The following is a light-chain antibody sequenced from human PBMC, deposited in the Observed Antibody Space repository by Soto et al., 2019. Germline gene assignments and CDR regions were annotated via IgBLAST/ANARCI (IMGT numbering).Light chain of an antibody. V-gene: IGLV2-23*01. Sequence: QSALTQPASVSGSPGQSITISCTGTSSDVGTYNLVSWYQHHPGKAPKIMIYEGSKRPSGVSNRFSGSKSGNTASLTISGLQAEDEADYYCCSYAGSSTYVFGTGTKLPVL. CDR1: SSDVGTYNL. CDR2: EGS. CDR3: CSYAGSSTYV. J-gene: IGLJ1*01.